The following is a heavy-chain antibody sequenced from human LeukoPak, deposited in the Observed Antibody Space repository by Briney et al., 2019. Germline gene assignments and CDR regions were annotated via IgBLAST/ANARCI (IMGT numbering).Heavy chain of an antibody. V-gene: IGHV5-51*01. CDR2: LYPGDSDT. D-gene: IGHD3-16*01. J-gene: IGHJ6*02. Sequence: GESLKISCKGSGYSFPNYWIGWVRQMPGKGLEWLGILYPGDSDTRYSPSFQGHVTISVDKSISTAYLQWSSLKASDSAMYYCARRGYYYYGMDVWGQGTTVTVSS. CDR1: GYSFPNYW. CDR3: ARRGYYYYGMDV.